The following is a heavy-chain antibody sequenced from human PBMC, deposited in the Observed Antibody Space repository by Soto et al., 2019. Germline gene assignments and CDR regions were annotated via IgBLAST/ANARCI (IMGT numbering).Heavy chain of an antibody. V-gene: IGHV3-33*01. D-gene: IGHD1-26*01. CDR2: IWYDGRNK. CDR1: GFSCSRYG. Sequence: QGQLVESGGGVVQPGRSLRLSCAASGFSCSRYGMHWVRQAPCKGLEWVAVIWYDGRNKYYADSVKGRFTISRDNSKNSRYLQRNSLRPADTAVYYCARGSYGGYWVQGTLLSVSS. J-gene: IGHJ4*02. CDR3: ARGSYGGY.